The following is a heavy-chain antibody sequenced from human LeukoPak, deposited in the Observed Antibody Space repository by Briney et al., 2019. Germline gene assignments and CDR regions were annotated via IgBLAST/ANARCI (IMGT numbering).Heavy chain of an antibody. CDR2: IYSGGST. D-gene: IGHD2-2*01. Sequence: GGSLRLSCAAPGFTVSSNYMSWVRQAPGKGLEWVSVIYSGGSTYYADSVKGRFTISRDNSKNTLYLQMNSLRAEDTAVYYCAISGSTSYYYYGMDVWGQGTTVTVSS. J-gene: IGHJ6*02. CDR3: AISGSTSYYYYGMDV. CDR1: GFTVSSNY. V-gene: IGHV3-53*01.